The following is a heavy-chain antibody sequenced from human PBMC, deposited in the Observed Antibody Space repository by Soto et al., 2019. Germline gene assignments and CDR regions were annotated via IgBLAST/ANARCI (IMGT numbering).Heavy chain of an antibody. J-gene: IGHJ3*02. V-gene: IGHV4-30-4*01. Sequence: QVQLQESGPGLEKPSQTLSLTCTVSGGSISSGDYYWSWIRQPLGKGLEWNGDIYYSGSTYYSPSLKSGVTISVDTSKNQFSLKLSSVTAADTALYYCARARSLATAGAFDIWGQGTMVTVSS. CDR2: IYYSGST. D-gene: IGHD2-21*02. CDR1: GGSISSGDYY. CDR3: ARARSLATAGAFDI.